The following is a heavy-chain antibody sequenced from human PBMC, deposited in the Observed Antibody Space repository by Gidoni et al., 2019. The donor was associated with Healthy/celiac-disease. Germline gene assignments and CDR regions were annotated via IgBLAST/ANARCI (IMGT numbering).Heavy chain of an antibody. CDR1: GFTLSSYS. J-gene: IGHJ4*02. Sequence: EVQLVESGGGLVKPGGSLRLSCAAYGFTLSSYSMNWVRQAPGKGLEWVSSISSSSSYIYYADSVKGRFTISRDNAKNSLYLQMNSLRAEDTAVYYCARDRPSNAHDYWGQGTLVTVSS. CDR3: ARDRPSNAHDY. V-gene: IGHV3-21*01. CDR2: ISSSSSYI. D-gene: IGHD4-4*01.